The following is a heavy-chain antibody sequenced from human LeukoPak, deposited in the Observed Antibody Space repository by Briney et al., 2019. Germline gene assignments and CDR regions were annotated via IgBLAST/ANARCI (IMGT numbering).Heavy chain of an antibody. V-gene: IGHV3-30*04. Sequence: GRSLRLSCAASGFTFSSYAMYWVRQAPGKGLEWVAVISYDGSDKFYADSVKGRSTISRDSSKNTLYLQMNSLRPEDTAVYYCARARPSMWIDYWGQGTLVTVSS. CDR3: ARARPSMWIDY. CDR1: GFTFSSYA. D-gene: IGHD5-12*01. J-gene: IGHJ4*02. CDR2: ISYDGSDK.